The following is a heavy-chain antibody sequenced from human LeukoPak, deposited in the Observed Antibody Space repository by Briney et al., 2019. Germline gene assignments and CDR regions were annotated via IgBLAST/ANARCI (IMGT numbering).Heavy chain of an antibody. CDR1: GFTFGAYA. D-gene: IGHD5-24*01. CDR2: INGIGGST. Sequence: GGSLRLSCAASGFTFGAYAMSWVRQAPGKGLEWVSAINGIGGSTYSADSVKGRFTISSDNSKNTLFLQMNSLRAEDSAVYYCAKAPRDGYNPLDYWGQGTLVTVSS. V-gene: IGHV3-23*01. CDR3: AKAPRDGYNPLDY. J-gene: IGHJ4*02.